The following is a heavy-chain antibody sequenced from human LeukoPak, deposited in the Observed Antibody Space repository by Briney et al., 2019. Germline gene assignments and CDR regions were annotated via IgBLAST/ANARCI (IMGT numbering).Heavy chain of an antibody. CDR3: ARSTNLDY. Sequence: GGSLRLSCAASGFTFSSYGMSWVRQAPGKGLEWVSAISGSGGSTYYADSVKGRFTISRDNAKNSLYLQMNSLRAEDTAVYYCARSTNLDYWGQGTLVTVSS. V-gene: IGHV3-23*01. CDR2: ISGSGGST. CDR1: GFTFSSYG. J-gene: IGHJ4*02.